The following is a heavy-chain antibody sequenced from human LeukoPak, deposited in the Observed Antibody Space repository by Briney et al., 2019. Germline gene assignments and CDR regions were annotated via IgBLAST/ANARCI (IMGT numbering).Heavy chain of an antibody. D-gene: IGHD6-19*01. V-gene: IGHV3-23*01. CDR3: ARDYWLGNRGLFYFNY. CDR2: ISGTGGGGST. J-gene: IGHJ4*02. Sequence: GGSLSLSCAASGFTFSSYAMSWVRQAPRKGLEGVSTISGTGGGGSTYYADSVKGRFTISRDNAKNSLYLQMNSLTAEDTAVYYCARDYWLGNRGLFYFNYWGQGSLVTVSS. CDR1: GFTFSSYA.